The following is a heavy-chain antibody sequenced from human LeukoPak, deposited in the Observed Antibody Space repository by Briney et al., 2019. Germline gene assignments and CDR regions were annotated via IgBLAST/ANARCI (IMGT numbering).Heavy chain of an antibody. CDR1: GGTFSSYA. D-gene: IGHD1-1*01. CDR3: ARQLERRYYYYMDV. Sequence: GASVKVSCKASGGTFSSYAISWVRQAPGQGLEWMGGIIPIFGTANYAQKFQGRVTITADESTSTAYMELSSLRSEDTAVYYCARQLERRYYYYMDVWGKGTTVTVSS. CDR2: IIPIFGTA. V-gene: IGHV1-69*13. J-gene: IGHJ6*03.